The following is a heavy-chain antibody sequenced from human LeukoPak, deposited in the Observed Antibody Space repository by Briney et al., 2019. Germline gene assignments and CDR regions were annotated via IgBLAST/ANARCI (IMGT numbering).Heavy chain of an antibody. CDR2: INSDGSSI. Sequence: PGGSLRLSCAASGFTFSSYWMHWVRQAPGKGLVWVSRINSDGSSISYADSVKGRFTISRDNAKNTLYLQMNSLRAEDTAVYYCARDRPSLLWFGELSGWFDPWGQGTLVTVSS. V-gene: IGHV3-74*01. D-gene: IGHD3-10*01. CDR1: GFTFSSYW. J-gene: IGHJ5*02. CDR3: ARDRPSLLWFGELSGWFDP.